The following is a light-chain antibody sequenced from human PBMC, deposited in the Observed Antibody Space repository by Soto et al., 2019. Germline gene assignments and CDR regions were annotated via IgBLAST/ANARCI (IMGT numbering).Light chain of an antibody. CDR2: DVS. Sequence: QSALTQPRSVSGSPGQSVTISCTGTSSDVGGYNYVSWYQQHPGKAPKLMIYDVSKRPSGVPDRFSGSKSSNTASLTISGLPAEDEADYYCCSYAGSYTDVFGTGTKVTVL. V-gene: IGLV2-11*01. CDR1: SSDVGGYNY. J-gene: IGLJ1*01. CDR3: CSYAGSYTDV.